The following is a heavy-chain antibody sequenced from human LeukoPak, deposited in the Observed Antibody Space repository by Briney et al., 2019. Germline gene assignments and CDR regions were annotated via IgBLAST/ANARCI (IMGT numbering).Heavy chain of an antibody. V-gene: IGHV3-23*01. D-gene: IGHD2-15*01. J-gene: IGHJ4*02. Sequence: PGGSLRLSCAASGFTFSSYGMHWVRQAPGKGLEWVSGISGSGDGTHYADSVRGRFTISRDNSKNTLYLQMNSLRAEDTAIYYCAKGILGYCSGGSCYSLGYWGQGTLVTVSS. CDR1: GFTFSSYG. CDR3: AKGILGYCSGGSCYSLGY. CDR2: ISGSGDGT.